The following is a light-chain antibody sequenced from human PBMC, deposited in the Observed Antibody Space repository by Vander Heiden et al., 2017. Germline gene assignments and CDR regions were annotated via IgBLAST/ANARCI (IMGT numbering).Light chain of an antibody. CDR2: GSN. V-gene: IGLV1-40*01. CDR3: QSYDTSLSGSYV. Sequence: QSVLTQPPSASGAPGQRVTISCTGSSSNIGARYDVHWYQQLPGTDPKLLIYGSNNRPSGVPDRFSGSKSGTSASLAITGLQDEDEAVYYCQSYDTSLSGSYVFGTGTKVTVL. CDR1: SSNIGARYD. J-gene: IGLJ1*01.